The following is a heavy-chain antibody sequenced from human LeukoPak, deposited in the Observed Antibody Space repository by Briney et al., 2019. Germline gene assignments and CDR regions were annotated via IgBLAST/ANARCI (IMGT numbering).Heavy chain of an antibody. D-gene: IGHD3-10*01. V-gene: IGHV4-59*01. CDR1: GGSISSYY. CDR3: ARDRRGREFDY. CDR2: IYYSGST. J-gene: IGHJ4*02. Sequence: SETLSLTCTVSGGSISSYYWSWIRQPPGKGREWIGYIYYSGSTNYNPSLKSRVTISVDTSKNQFSLKLSSVTAADTAVYYCARDRRGREFDYWGQGTLVTVSS.